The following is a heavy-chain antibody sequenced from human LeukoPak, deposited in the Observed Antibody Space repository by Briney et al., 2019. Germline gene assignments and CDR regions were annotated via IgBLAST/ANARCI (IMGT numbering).Heavy chain of an antibody. J-gene: IGHJ4*02. Sequence: ASVKVSCKASGYTFTSYYMHWVRQAPGQGLEWMGIINPSGGSTSYAQKFQGRVTMTRDTSTSTVYMELSSLRSEDTAVYYCAAPSNYYDSSGYQYYFDYWGQGTLVTVSS. CDR3: AAPSNYYDSSGYQYYFDY. CDR1: GYTFTSYY. V-gene: IGHV1-46*01. D-gene: IGHD3-22*01. CDR2: INPSGGST.